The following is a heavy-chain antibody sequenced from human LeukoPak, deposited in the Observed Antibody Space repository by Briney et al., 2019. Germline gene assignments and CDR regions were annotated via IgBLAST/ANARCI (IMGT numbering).Heavy chain of an antibody. CDR3: AKDGRPRAFGLDV. CDR2: INTGDGST. Sequence: GGPLRLSCAASEFTFNNCVGTWVRQAPGKGLEWVSTINTGDGSTFYADSVKGRFTIFRDSSKNTLYLEMNGLRAEDTAIYFCAKDGRPRAFGLDVWGQGTTVTVSS. D-gene: IGHD3-10*01. CDR1: EFTFNNCV. J-gene: IGHJ6*02. V-gene: IGHV3-23*01.